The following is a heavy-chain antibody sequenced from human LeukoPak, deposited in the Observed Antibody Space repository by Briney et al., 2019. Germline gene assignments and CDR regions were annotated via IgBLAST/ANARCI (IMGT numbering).Heavy chain of an antibody. V-gene: IGHV1-69*04. CDR3: ARDSYEGYCSSTSCPKAWFDP. J-gene: IGHJ5*02. CDR1: GGTFSSYT. Sequence: SVKVSCKASGGTFSSYTISWVRQAPGQGLEWMGRIIPILGIANYAQKFQGRVTITADKSTSTAYMELSSLRSEDTAVYYCARDSYEGYCSSTSCPKAWFDPWGQGTLVTVSS. D-gene: IGHD2-2*01. CDR2: IIPILGIA.